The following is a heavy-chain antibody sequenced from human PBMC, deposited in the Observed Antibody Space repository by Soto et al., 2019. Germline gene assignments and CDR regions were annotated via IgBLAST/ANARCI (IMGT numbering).Heavy chain of an antibody. CDR1: GYTFTSYG. J-gene: IGHJ6*02. Sequence: ASVKVSCKASGYTFTSYGISWVRQAPGQGLEWMGWISAYNGNTNYAQKLQGRVTMTTDTSTSTAYMELRSLRSDDTAVYYCARDIVVVPAAISDYGMDVWGQGTTVTVSS. CDR2: ISAYNGNT. D-gene: IGHD2-2*01. V-gene: IGHV1-18*01. CDR3: ARDIVVVPAAISDYGMDV.